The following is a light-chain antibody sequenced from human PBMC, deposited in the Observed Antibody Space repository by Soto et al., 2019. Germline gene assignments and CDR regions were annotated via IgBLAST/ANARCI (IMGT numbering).Light chain of an antibody. J-gene: IGLJ2*01. CDR2: DVS. Sequence: QSVLTQPRSVSGSPGQSVTISCTGTSSDVGRYNYVSWYQQHPGKAPKGMIYDVSERPSGVPDRFSVSKSGNTASLTISGLQAEDEADYYCCSNAGSYEVFGGGTKLTVL. CDR3: CSNAGSYEV. V-gene: IGLV2-11*01. CDR1: SSDVGRYNY.